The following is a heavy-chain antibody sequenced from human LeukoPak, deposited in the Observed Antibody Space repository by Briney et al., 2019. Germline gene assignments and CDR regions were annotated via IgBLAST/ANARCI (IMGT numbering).Heavy chain of an antibody. CDR1: GYTFTGYY. CDR2: INPNSGGT. V-gene: IGHV1-2*02. D-gene: IGHD4-17*01. CDR3: ASNWDYGDYGYYYYGMDV. Sequence: ASVKVSCKASGYTFTGYYMHWVRQAPGQGLEWMGWINPNSGGTNYAQKFQGRVTMTRDTSISTAYMELSRLRSDDTAVYYCASNWDYGDYGYYYYGMDVWGQGTTVTVSS. J-gene: IGHJ6*02.